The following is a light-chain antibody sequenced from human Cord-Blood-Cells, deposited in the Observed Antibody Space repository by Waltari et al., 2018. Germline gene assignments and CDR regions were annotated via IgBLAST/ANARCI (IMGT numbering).Light chain of an antibody. CDR2: YDS. CDR3: QVWDSSSDQV. Sequence: SYVLTQPPSVSVAPGKTARITCGGNNIGSKSVHWYQQKPGQAPVLVIYYDSDRPSGIPERFSGSNSGNTATLTSSRVEAGDEADYYCQVWDSSSDQVFGGGTKLTVL. CDR1: NIGSKS. J-gene: IGLJ3*02. V-gene: IGLV3-21*04.